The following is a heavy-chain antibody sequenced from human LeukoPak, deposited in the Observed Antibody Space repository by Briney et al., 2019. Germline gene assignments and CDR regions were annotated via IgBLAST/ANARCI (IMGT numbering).Heavy chain of an antibody. CDR2: IYYSGST. D-gene: IGHD1-26*01. CDR1: GGSISSYY. V-gene: IGHV4-59*01. J-gene: IGHJ3*02. Sequence: SETLSLTCTASGGSISSYYWSWIRQPPGKGLEWIGYIYYSGSTNYNPSLKSRVTISVDTSKNQFSLKLSSVTAADTAVYYCARESLDAFDIWGQGTMVTVSS. CDR3: ARESLDAFDI.